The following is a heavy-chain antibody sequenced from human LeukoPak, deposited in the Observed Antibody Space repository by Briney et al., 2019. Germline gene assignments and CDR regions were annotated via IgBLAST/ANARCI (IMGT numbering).Heavy chain of an antibody. V-gene: IGHV4-34*01. J-gene: IGHJ6*02. Sequence: PETLSLTCAVYGGSFSGYYWSWIRQPPGKGLEWIGEINHSGSTNYNPSLKSRVTISVDTSKNQFSLKLSSVTAADTAVYYCARGRIMRRWDYSSSSRGYYYYGMDVWGQGTTVTVSS. CDR3: ARGRIMRRWDYSSSSRGYYYYGMDV. CDR2: INHSGST. CDR1: GGSFSGYY. D-gene: IGHD6-6*01.